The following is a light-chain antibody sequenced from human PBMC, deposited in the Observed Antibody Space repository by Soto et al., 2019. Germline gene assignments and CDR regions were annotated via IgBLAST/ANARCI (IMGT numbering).Light chain of an antibody. CDR3: EYYGNSPLT. Sequence: EIVLTQSPGTLSLSPGDRATLSCRASQSVPSNSLAWYQQKPGQAPWLLISGASSRATGIQERFSGSGSGTDFTLTISRLEPEDFAVYYCEYYGNSPLTFGGGTKVEIK. J-gene: IGKJ4*01. CDR2: GAS. V-gene: IGKV3-20*01. CDR1: QSVPSNS.